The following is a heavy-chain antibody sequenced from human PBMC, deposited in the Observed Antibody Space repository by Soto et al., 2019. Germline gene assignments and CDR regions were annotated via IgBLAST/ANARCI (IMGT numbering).Heavy chain of an antibody. CDR2: MNPNSGNT. CDR3: ARQGGYYDYVWGSYRRYYYYYGMDV. J-gene: IGHJ6*02. Sequence: ASVKVSCKASGYTFTSYDINCVRQATGQGLEWMGWMNPNSGNTGYAQKFQGRVTMTRNTSISTAYMELSSLRSEDTAVYYCARQGGYYDYVWGSYRRYYYYYGMDVWGQGTTVTVS. D-gene: IGHD3-16*02. CDR1: GYTFTSYD. V-gene: IGHV1-8*01.